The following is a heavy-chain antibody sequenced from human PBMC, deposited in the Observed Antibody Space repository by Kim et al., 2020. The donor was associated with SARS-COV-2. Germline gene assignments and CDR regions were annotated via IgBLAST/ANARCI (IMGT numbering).Heavy chain of an antibody. CDR1: GFTFDDYA. V-gene: IGHV3-9*01. J-gene: IGHJ4*02. CDR3: AKDIGTDIVVVVAGSGAFDC. CDR2: ISWNSGST. D-gene: IGHD2-15*01. Sequence: GGSLRLSCAASGFTFDDYAMHWVRQAPGKGLEWVSGISWNSGSTGYADSVKGRFTISRDNAKNSLHLQMNSLRVEDTALYYCAKDIGTDIVVVVAGSGAFDCWGQGTLVTVSS.